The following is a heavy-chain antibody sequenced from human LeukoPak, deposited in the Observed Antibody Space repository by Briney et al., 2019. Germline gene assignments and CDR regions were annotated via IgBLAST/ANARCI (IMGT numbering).Heavy chain of an antibody. CDR3: AGGEPAGRESGSYYE. V-gene: IGHV1-69*13. J-gene: IGHJ4*02. CDR2: IIPIFGIA. CDR1: GGTFSSYA. D-gene: IGHD1-26*01. Sequence: SVTVSCTASGGTFSSYAISWVRQAPGQGLEWMGGIIPIFGIANYAQKFQGRVTITADESTSTAYMELSSLSSEDTAVYYCAGGEPAGRESGSYYEWGQGTLVTVSS.